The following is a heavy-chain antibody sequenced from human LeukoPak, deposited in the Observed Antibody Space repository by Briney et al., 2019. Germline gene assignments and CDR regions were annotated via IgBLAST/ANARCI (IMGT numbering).Heavy chain of an antibody. CDR3: ARGPIAAAVYWFDP. D-gene: IGHD6-13*01. Sequence: GGSLRLSYAVSGLTFSSSWMDWVRQAPGKGLEWVSVIYSGGSTYYADSVKGRFTISRDNSKNTLYLQMNSLRAEDTAVYYCARGPIAAAVYWFDPWGQGTLVTVSS. V-gene: IGHV3-53*01. J-gene: IGHJ5*02. CDR2: IYSGGST. CDR1: GLTFSSSW.